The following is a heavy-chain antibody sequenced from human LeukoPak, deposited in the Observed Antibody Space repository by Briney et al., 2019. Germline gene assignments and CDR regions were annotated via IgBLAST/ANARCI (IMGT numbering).Heavy chain of an antibody. CDR1: VGSISRRNW. Sequence: SGTVTLTCGVSVGSISRRNWWGWVRQPQGEGLEGSGEIYRSGSTIYNPSLKSRVTISVDKSKNQFSLKLSSVTAADTAVDYCARVKARATMGVYFDYWGQGTLVTVSS. J-gene: IGHJ4*02. CDR3: ARVKARATMGVYFDY. D-gene: IGHD3-16*01. CDR2: IYRSGST. V-gene: IGHV4-4*02.